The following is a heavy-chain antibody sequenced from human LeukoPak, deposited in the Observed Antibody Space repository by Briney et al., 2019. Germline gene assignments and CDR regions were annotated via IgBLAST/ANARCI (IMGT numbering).Heavy chain of an antibody. CDR3: ARDYYDILTGYPHYYYYYYMDV. J-gene: IGHJ6*03. Sequence: PSETLSLTCTVSGGSISSYYWSWIRQPAGKGLEWIGRIYTSGSTNYNPSLKSRVTMSVDTSKNQFSLKLSSVTATDTAVYYCARDYYDILTGYPHYYYYYYMDVWGKGTTVIISS. CDR2: IYTSGST. CDR1: GGSISSYY. D-gene: IGHD3-9*01. V-gene: IGHV4-4*07.